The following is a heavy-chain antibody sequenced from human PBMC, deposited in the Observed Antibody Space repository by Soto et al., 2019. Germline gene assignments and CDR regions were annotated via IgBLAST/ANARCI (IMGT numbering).Heavy chain of an antibody. Sequence: GGSLRLSCAASGFTFSDYYMSWIRQAPGKGLEWVSYISSSGSTIYYADSVKGRFTISRDNAKNSLYLQMNSLRAEDTAVYYCARDWGIAVAGRPADAFDIWGQGTMVTVSS. CDR1: GFTFSDYY. V-gene: IGHV3-11*01. CDR2: ISSSGSTI. D-gene: IGHD6-19*01. J-gene: IGHJ3*02. CDR3: ARDWGIAVAGRPADAFDI.